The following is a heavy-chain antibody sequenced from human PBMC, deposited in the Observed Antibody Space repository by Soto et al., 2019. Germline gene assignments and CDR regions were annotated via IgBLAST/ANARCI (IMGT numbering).Heavy chain of an antibody. D-gene: IGHD3-22*01. CDR2: INGDGSTT. CDR1: GFTFSSYW. J-gene: IGHJ4*02. V-gene: IGHV3-74*01. CDR3: ARPRYDGSGTPFDH. Sequence: EVQLVESGGGLVQPGGSLRLSCAASGFTFSSYWMHWVRQAPVKGLVWVSRINGDGSTTSYADSVKGRFIISRDNAKNMLYLQMNSLRAEDTAVYYCARPRYDGSGTPFDHWGQGTLVTVSS.